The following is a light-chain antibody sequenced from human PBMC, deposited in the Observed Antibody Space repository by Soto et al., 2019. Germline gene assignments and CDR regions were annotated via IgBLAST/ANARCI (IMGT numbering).Light chain of an antibody. CDR3: SSYTTSNTRQIV. Sequence: QSVLPHPASVSGSPGQSITISCTGTSSDVGGYNYVSWYQQHPGKAPKFMIYDVSNRPSGVSNRFSGSKSGNTASLTISGLQAEDEADYYCSSYTTSNTRQIVFGTGTKVTVL. CDR2: DVS. V-gene: IGLV2-14*01. CDR1: SSDVGGYNY. J-gene: IGLJ1*01.